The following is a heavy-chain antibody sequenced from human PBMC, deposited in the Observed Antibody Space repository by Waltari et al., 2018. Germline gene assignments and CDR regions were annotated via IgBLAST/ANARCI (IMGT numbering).Heavy chain of an antibody. J-gene: IGHJ4*02. CDR3: ARDHSGRDAFYFDY. CDR2: ISSSSSYI. V-gene: IGHV3-21*01. Sequence: EVQLVESGGGLVKPGGSLRLSCAASGFTFSSYSMNWVRQAPGKGLEWVSSISSSSSYIYYADSVKGRFTISRDNAKNSLYLQMNSLRAEDTAVYYCARDHSGRDAFYFDYWGQGTLVTVSS. D-gene: IGHD3-10*01. CDR1: GFTFSSYS.